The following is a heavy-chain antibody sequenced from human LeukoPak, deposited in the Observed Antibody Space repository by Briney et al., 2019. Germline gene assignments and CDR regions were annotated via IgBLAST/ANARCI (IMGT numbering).Heavy chain of an antibody. CDR1: AGSVSSYY. J-gene: IGHJ5*02. V-gene: IGHV4-59*08. CDR3: ARHGAAAQDYIWFDP. D-gene: IGHD6-13*01. CDR2: IYYTGRT. Sequence: SETLSLTCTVSAGSVSSYYWSWIRQPPGKGLEWIGYIYYTGRTNYNPSLKSRVTISVDTSKNQFSLNLSSVTAADTAVYYCARHGAAAQDYIWFDPWGQGTLVTVSS.